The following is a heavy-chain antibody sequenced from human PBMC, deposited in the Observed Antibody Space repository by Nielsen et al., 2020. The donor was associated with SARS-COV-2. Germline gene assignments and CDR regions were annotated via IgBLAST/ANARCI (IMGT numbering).Heavy chain of an antibody. CDR3: AREQYYGDYDPHYYYYGMDV. CDR1: GFTFSDYY. Sequence: GESLKISCAASGFTFSDYYMSWIRQAPGKGLEWVSYISSSSSYTNYADSVKGRFTISRDNAKNSLYLQMNSLRAEDTAVYYCAREQYYGDYDPHYYYYGMDVWGQGTTVTVSS. CDR2: ISSSSSYT. D-gene: IGHD4-17*01. V-gene: IGHV3-11*06. J-gene: IGHJ6*02.